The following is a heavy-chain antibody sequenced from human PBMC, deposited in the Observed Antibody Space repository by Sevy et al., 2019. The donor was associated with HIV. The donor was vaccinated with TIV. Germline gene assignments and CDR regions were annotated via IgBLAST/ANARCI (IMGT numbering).Heavy chain of an antibody. Sequence: GESLKISCAVSGFTFRSYAMSWVRQAPGKGLEWVSSISGPGALTFYAESVKGRFTISRDNSKNTLFLQMNSLRAEDTVLYYCAKGDEPAADYADYVPNAFDIWGQGTMVTVSS. V-gene: IGHV3-23*01. CDR3: AKGDEPAADYADYVPNAFDI. J-gene: IGHJ3*02. CDR1: GFTFRSYA. CDR2: ISGPGALT. D-gene: IGHD4-17*01.